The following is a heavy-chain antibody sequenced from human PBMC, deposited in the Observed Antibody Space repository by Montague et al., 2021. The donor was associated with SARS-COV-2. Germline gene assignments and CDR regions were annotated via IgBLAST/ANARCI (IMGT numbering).Heavy chain of an antibody. D-gene: IGHD4-23*01. J-gene: IGHJ3*02. V-gene: IGHV4-59*01. CDR2: IDNSGST. CDR1: GGSIGAYY. CDR3: ARHGGNGAFDI. Sequence: SETLSLTCTASGGSIGAYYWSWIRQPPGKGLEWIGYIDNSGSTNHNPSLESRVTMLVDTSKNQFSLKLNSVTAADTAVYYCARHGGNGAFDIWGRGTMVTVSS.